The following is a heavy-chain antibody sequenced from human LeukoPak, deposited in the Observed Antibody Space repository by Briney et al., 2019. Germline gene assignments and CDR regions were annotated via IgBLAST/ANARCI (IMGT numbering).Heavy chain of an antibody. V-gene: IGHV3-74*01. D-gene: IGHD7-27*01. J-gene: IGHJ4*02. CDR3: ARDINWGQVDY. CDR1: GFTFSGHW. CDR2: INGDGSAT. Sequence: GGSLRLSCAASGFTFSGHWMYWLRQAPGKGLAWVSRINGDGSATNYADSMEGRFTISRDNAKNIVYLQMNSLREDDTAIYYCARDINWGQVDYWGQGTLVTVSS.